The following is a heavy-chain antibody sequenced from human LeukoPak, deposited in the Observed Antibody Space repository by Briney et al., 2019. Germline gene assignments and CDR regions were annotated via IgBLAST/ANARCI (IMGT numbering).Heavy chain of an antibody. Sequence: GGSLRLSCAASGFTFSTYEMNWVRQAPGKGLEWVSYISSSGSTIYYADSVKGRFTISRDNAKKSLDLQMNSLRAEDTAGYYCANGAFRRHKVATVRGLLSYWGQGTLVTVSS. V-gene: IGHV3-48*03. D-gene: IGHD5-12*01. J-gene: IGHJ4*02. CDR1: GFTFSTYE. CDR2: ISSSGSTI. CDR3: ANGAFRRHKVATVRGLLSY.